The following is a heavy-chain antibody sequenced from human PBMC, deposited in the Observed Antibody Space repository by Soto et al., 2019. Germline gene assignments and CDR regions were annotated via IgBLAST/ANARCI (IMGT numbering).Heavy chain of an antibody. CDR2: IYHSGST. V-gene: IGHV4-30-2*01. CDR1: GGSIGIGGYS. Sequence: PSDTLSLTCAVSGGSIGIGGYSWSWILQPPGKGLEWIGYIYHSGSTYYNPSLKSRVTISVDRSKNQFSLKLSSVTAADTAVYYCARVPSPWGQGTLVTVSS. CDR3: ARVPSP. J-gene: IGHJ5*02.